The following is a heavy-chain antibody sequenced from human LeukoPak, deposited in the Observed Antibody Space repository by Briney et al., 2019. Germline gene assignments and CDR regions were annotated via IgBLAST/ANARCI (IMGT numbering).Heavy chain of an antibody. CDR3: AREGGFYRPLDY. J-gene: IGHJ4*02. CDR2: VHLDGTT. D-gene: IGHD3-3*01. Sequence: SGTLSLTCGVSGGSVINTNWWTWVRQPPGKGLEWIGEVHLDGTTNYNPSLKSRLTMSVDLSENHISLTLTSVTAADTAVYYCAREGGFYRPLDYSGQGTLVTVSS. V-gene: IGHV4-4*02. CDR1: GGSVINTNW.